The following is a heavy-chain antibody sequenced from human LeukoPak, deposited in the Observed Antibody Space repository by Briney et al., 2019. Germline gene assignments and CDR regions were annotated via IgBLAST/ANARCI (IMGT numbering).Heavy chain of an antibody. CDR2: INTNTGNP. CDR1: GYTFTNYA. J-gene: IGHJ4*02. V-gene: IGHV7-4-1*02. D-gene: IGHD2-2*01. Sequence: ASVKVSCKASGYTFTNYAMNWVRQAPGQGLEWMGWINTNTGNPTYAQGFTGRFVFSLDTSVSTAYLQISSLKAEDTAVYYCARGPLIAVVAPAPKNDNWGQGTLVTVSS. CDR3: ARGPLIAVVAPAPKNDN.